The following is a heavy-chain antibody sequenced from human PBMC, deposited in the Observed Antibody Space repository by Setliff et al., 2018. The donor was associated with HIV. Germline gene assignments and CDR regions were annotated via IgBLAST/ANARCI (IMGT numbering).Heavy chain of an antibody. CDR3: ERGGNWTPLDY. D-gene: IGHD1-20*01. V-gene: IGHV1-69*13. Sequence: SVKVSCKASGGSFRSFAITWVRQAPGQRLEWMGTIIPIFGTTNSAQKFQGRVTFTADESTSTAYMDLSSLRSEDTAVYYCERGGNWTPLDYWGQGTLVTVSS. CDR2: IIPIFGTT. J-gene: IGHJ4*02. CDR1: GGSFRSFA.